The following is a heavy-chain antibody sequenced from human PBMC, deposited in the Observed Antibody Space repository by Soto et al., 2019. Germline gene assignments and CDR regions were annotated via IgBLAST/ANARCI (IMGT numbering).Heavy chain of an antibody. Sequence: SVKVSCKASGGTFSSYTISWVRQAPGQGLEWMGRIIPILGIANYAQKFQGRVTITADKSTSTAYMELSSLRSEDTAVYYCATYGDYGKFDYWGQGTLVTVSS. J-gene: IGHJ4*02. CDR1: GGTFSSYT. CDR3: ATYGDYGKFDY. D-gene: IGHD4-17*01. V-gene: IGHV1-69*02. CDR2: IIPILGIA.